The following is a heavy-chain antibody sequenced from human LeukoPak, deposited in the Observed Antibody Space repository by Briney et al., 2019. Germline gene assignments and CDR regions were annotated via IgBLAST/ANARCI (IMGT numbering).Heavy chain of an antibody. Sequence: PSETLSLTCAVYGGSFSGYYWSWLRQPPGKGLEWIGEINHSGSTNYNPSLKSRVTISVDTSKNQFSLKLSSVTAADTAVYYCARRSSGYYYKFDYWGQGTLVTVSS. V-gene: IGHV4-34*01. D-gene: IGHD3-22*01. CDR1: GGSFSGYY. CDR2: INHSGST. J-gene: IGHJ4*02. CDR3: ARRSSGYYYKFDY.